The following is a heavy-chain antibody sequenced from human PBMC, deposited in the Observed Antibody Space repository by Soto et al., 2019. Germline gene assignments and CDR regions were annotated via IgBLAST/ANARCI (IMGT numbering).Heavy chain of an antibody. J-gene: IGHJ4*02. D-gene: IGHD1-7*01. CDR3: AAVSWNYEYYFDY. CDR1: GFTFTSSA. V-gene: IGHV1-58*01. Sequence: SVKVSCKASGFTFTSSAVQWVRQARGQRLEWIGWIVVGSGNTNYAQKFQERVTITRDMSTSTAYMELSSLRSEDTAVYYCAAVSWNYEYYFDYWGQGTLVTVSS. CDR2: IVVGSGNT.